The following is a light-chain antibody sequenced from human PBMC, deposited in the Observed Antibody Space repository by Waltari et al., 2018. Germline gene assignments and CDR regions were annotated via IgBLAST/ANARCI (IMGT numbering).Light chain of an antibody. J-gene: IGLJ1*01. Sequence: QSVLTQPPSATGSPGPSVTIPCTGTNRDVAAYNYVPWYHQHPGKVTKLLIYEVTKRPSGVPDLFSGSKSGNTASLTVSGLQADDEADYYCSSYAHNNHFVFGTGTKVTVL. CDR1: NRDVAAYNY. CDR2: EVT. CDR3: SSYAHNNHFV. V-gene: IGLV2-8*01.